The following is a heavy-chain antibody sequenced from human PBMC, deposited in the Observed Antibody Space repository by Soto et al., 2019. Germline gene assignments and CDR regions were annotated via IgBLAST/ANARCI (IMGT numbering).Heavy chain of an antibody. Sequence: SETLSLTCTVSGGSISSSSYYWGWIRQPPGKGLEWIGSIYYSGSTYYNPSLKSRVTISVDTSKNQFSLKLSSVTAADTAVYYCASVATYYCSGGSCYFFLWGQGTLVTVSS. J-gene: IGHJ4*02. CDR1: GGSISSSSYY. D-gene: IGHD2-15*01. CDR3: ASVATYYCSGGSCYFFL. V-gene: IGHV4-39*01. CDR2: IYYSGST.